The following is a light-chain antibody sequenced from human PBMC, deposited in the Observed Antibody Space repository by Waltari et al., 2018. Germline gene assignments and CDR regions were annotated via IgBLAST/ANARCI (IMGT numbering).Light chain of an antibody. CDR3: QQYNSYSAT. V-gene: IGKV1-5*03. CDR1: QSISSW. CDR2: KAS. J-gene: IGKJ1*01. Sequence: DIQMTQSPSTLSASVGDRVTITCRASQSISSWLAWYQQKPGKAPKLLNYKASSLESGVPSRFSGSGSGKEFTLTISSLQPDDFATYYCQQYNSYSATFGQGTKVEIK.